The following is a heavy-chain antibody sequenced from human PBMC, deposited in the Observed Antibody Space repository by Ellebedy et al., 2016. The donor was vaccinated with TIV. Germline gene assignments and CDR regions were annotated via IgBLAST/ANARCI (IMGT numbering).Heavy chain of an antibody. CDR3: ARDNQDSNNAPNWFDP. D-gene: IGHD5-24*01. CDR2: IYYSGST. CDR1: GGSISSGDYY. Sequence: MPSETLSLTCTVSGGSISSGDYYWSWIRQPPGKGLEWIGYIYYSGSTYYNPSLKSRVTISVDTSKNQFSLKLSSVTAADTAVYYCARDNQDSNNAPNWFDPWGQGTLVTVSS. J-gene: IGHJ5*02. V-gene: IGHV4-30-4*01.